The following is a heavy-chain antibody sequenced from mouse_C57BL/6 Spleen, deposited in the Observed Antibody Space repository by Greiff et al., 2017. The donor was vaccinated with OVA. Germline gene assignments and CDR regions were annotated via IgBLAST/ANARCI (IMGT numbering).Heavy chain of an antibody. D-gene: IGHD1-1*01. Sequence: QVQLQQPGAELVRPGSSVKLSCKASGYTFTSYWMHWVKQRPIQGLEWIGNIDPSDSETHYNQKFKDKATLTVDKSSRTAYMQLSSLTSEDSAVYYCARSYYGSSYYFDYWGQGTTLTVSS. CDR2: IDPSDSET. J-gene: IGHJ2*01. V-gene: IGHV1-52*01. CDR3: ARSYYGSSYYFDY. CDR1: GYTFTSYW.